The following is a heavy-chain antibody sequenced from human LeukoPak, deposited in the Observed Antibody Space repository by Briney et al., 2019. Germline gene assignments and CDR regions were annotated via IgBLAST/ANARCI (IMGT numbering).Heavy chain of an antibody. CDR2: IYTLGST. Sequence: SETLSLTCTVSGGSINNYYCSWIRQPAGKGLEGIGCIYTLGSTNYNLYLKSRVTMSVDTSKKKFSLKLSSVTAADTAVYYCARGRYCSADICSGGDAFDIWGQGTMVSVSS. CDR3: ARGRYCSADICSGGDAFDI. D-gene: IGHD2-15*01. CDR1: GGSINNYY. V-gene: IGHV4-4*07. J-gene: IGHJ3*02.